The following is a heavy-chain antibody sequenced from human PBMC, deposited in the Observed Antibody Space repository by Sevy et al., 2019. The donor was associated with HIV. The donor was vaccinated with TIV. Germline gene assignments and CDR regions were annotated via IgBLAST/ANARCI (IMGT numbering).Heavy chain of an antibody. CDR3: ARAHYSGYSSGWYDYFDY. D-gene: IGHD6-19*01. V-gene: IGHV1-8*01. Sequence: ASVKVSCKASGYTFTSYDINWVRQATGHGLEWMGWMNPNSGKTGYAQKFQGRVTMTRNTSISTAYMELRSLRSEDTAVYYCARAHYSGYSSGWYDYFDYWGQGTLVTVSS. J-gene: IGHJ4*02. CDR2: MNPNSGKT. CDR1: GYTFTSYD.